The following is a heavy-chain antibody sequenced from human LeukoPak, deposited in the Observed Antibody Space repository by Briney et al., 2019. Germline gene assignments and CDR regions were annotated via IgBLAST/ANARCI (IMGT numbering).Heavy chain of an antibody. Sequence: ASVTVSFMASGYTFTSYGISWLRQAPGQGLDWMGWISAYNGNTNYPRKLQGRATMTTDTSTSTAYMELRSLRSDDTAVYYCARSAPGVSGWSSYYGMDVWGQGTTVTVSS. D-gene: IGHD6-19*01. CDR3: ARSAPGVSGWSSYYGMDV. CDR1: GYTFTSYG. CDR2: ISAYNGNT. J-gene: IGHJ6*02. V-gene: IGHV1-18*01.